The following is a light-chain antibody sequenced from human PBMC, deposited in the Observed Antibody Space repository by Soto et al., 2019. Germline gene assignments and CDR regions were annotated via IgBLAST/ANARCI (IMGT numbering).Light chain of an antibody. V-gene: IGKV1-6*01. J-gene: IGKJ1*01. CDR1: QGIRID. CDR3: LQDYNFPWT. Sequence: AIQMTQSPSSLSASVGDRVTLACRASQGIRIDLGWYQQKPGKAPKLLIYAASNLQTGVPSRFNGSGSGTDFTLTISSLQPEDFATYYCLQDYNFPWTFGQGTKVDIK. CDR2: AAS.